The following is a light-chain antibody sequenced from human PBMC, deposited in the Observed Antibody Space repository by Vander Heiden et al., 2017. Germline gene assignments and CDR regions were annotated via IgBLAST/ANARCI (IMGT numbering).Light chain of an antibody. CDR3: QQSYSTPLT. CDR2: AAS. CDR1: QSISSY. V-gene: IGKV1-39*01. Sequence: DMQITLSPSSLSALVGDRVTITCRASQSISSYLNWYQQKPGKAPKLLIYAASSLQSGVPSRFSGSGSGTDFTLTISSLQPEDFATYYCQQSYSTPLTFGGGTKVEIK. J-gene: IGKJ4*01.